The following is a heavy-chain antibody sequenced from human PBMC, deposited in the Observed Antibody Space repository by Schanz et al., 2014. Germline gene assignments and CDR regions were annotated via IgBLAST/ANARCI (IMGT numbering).Heavy chain of an antibody. J-gene: IGHJ5*01. CDR1: GFTFFGSFA. Sequence: EVQLLESGGGFVQRGGSLRLSCVASGFTFFGSFAMSWVRQAPGKGLEWVSGMSGSGSTADYADSVKGRFTISRDNSRKTLYLQMNSLRADDTAVYYCAKDLYNYGIFDSWGQGTLVTVSS. CDR2: MSGSGSTA. V-gene: IGHV3-23*01. CDR3: AKDLYNYGIFDS. D-gene: IGHD3-16*01.